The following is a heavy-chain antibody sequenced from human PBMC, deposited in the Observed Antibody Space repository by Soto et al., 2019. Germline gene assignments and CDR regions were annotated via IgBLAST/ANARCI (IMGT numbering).Heavy chain of an antibody. CDR1: GYTFTSYD. J-gene: IGHJ6*02. Sequence: ASVKASCPASGYTFTSYDINWVRQAPGQGLEWMGWMNPHSGNTGYAQKFQGRVTMTRNTSISTAYLELSSPRSEDTAVYYCARGGRGLDTKNWYYGMDGWGEGTTVTVYS. CDR2: MNPHSGNT. D-gene: IGHD1-1*01. CDR3: ARGGRGLDTKNWYYGMDG. V-gene: IGHV1-8*01.